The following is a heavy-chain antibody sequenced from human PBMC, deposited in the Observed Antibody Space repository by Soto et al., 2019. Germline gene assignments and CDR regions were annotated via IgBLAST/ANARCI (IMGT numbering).Heavy chain of an antibody. Sequence: SVKVSCKASGGTFSSYAISWVRQAPGQGLEWMGGIIPIFGTANYAQKFQGRVTITADESTSTAYMELSSLRSEDTAVYYCARVLSALGIGPDYYYYGMDVWGQGTTVTVSS. CDR3: ARVLSALGIGPDYYYYGMDV. J-gene: IGHJ6*02. CDR2: IIPIFGTA. D-gene: IGHD3-3*01. CDR1: GGTFSSYA. V-gene: IGHV1-69*13.